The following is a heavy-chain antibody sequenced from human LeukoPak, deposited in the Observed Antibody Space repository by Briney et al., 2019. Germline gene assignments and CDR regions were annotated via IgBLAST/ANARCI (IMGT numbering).Heavy chain of an antibody. CDR2: IIPIFGTA. V-gene: IGHV1-69*01. D-gene: IGHD3-22*01. CDR1: GGTFSSYA. CDR3: ARDAGDGRYYDSSGYYEPYYFDY. Sequence: GASVKVSCKASGGTFSSYAISWVRQAPGQGLEWMGGIIPIFGTANYAQKFQGRVTVTADESTSTAYMELGSLRSEDTAVYYCARDAGDGRYYDSSGYYEPYYFDYWGQGTLVTVSS. J-gene: IGHJ4*02.